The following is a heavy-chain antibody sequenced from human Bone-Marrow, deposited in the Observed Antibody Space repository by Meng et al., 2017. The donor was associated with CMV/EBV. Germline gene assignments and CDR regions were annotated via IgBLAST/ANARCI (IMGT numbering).Heavy chain of an antibody. Sequence: GSLRLSCFVSGGSINMGSHHWAWVRQTPGKGLEWIGSLSYSGRSFYDPSLGRRATISVDTSDNQFFLELTSVSDADTAVYYCARDYIGAAGQGRRFSSMDVPVAIPPRRYGLDVWGQGIRVTGSS. V-gene: IGHV4-39*07. CDR2: LSYSGRS. J-gene: IGHJ6*01. CDR3: ARDYIGAAGQGRRFSSMDVPVAIPPRRYGLDV. CDR1: GGSINMGSHH. D-gene: IGHD6-13*01.